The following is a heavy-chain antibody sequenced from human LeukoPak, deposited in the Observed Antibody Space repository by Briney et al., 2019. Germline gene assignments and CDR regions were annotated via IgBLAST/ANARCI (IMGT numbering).Heavy chain of an antibody. CDR2: ISGSGGST. Sequence: GGSLRLSCAASGFTFSSHAMSWVRQAPGKGLEWVSAISGSGGSTYYADSVKGRFTISRDNSKNTLYLQMNSLRAEDTAVYYCAKAVPSYYDILIGYYTAYYYGMDVWGQGTTVTVSS. CDR3: AKAVPSYYDILIGYYTAYYYGMDV. D-gene: IGHD3-9*01. V-gene: IGHV3-23*01. J-gene: IGHJ6*02. CDR1: GFTFSSHA.